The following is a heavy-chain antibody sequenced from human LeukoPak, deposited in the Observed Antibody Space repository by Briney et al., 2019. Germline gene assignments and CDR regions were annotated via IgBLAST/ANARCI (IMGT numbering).Heavy chain of an antibody. V-gene: IGHV3-23*01. D-gene: IGHD3-22*01. Sequence: GGSLRLSCAASGFTFSSYAMSWVRQAPGKGLEWVSAIRGSGWSTYYADSVKGRFTISRDNSKNTMYLQMNSLRAEDTAVYYCAKDLSQTIVVVTHFDYWGQGTLVTVSS. J-gene: IGHJ4*02. CDR3: AKDLSQTIVVVTHFDY. CDR2: IRGSGWST. CDR1: GFTFSSYA.